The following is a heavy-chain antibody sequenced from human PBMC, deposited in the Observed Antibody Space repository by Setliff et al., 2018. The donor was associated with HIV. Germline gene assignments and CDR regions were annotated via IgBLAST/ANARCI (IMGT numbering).Heavy chain of an antibody. CDR2: VSSSGTT. CDR3: ARVVSRREDRGTWMKLWLAPYYMDV. J-gene: IGHJ6*03. V-gene: IGHV4-59*01. CDR1: GGSITNKY. D-gene: IGHD3-10*01. Sequence: PSETLSLTCAVSGGSITNKYWSWIRQPPGKGLEWLGYVSSSGTTNYTPSPESRLTISVDTSKNQVSLRLSSLTAADTAVYFCARVVSRREDRGTWMKLWLAPYYMDVWGKGTTVTVSS.